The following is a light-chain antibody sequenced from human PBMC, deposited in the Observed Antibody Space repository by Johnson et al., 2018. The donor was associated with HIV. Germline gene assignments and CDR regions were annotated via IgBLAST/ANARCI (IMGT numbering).Light chain of an antibody. CDR3: GTWDSSLSASYV. Sequence: QSVLTQPPSVSAAPGQKVTISCSGSSSNIGNNYVSWYQQLPGTAPKLLIFENNKRPSGIPDRFSGSKSGTSATLGITGLQTGDEADYYCGTWDSSLSASYVFGTVTQVTFL. J-gene: IGLJ1*01. V-gene: IGLV1-51*02. CDR2: ENN. CDR1: SSNIGNNY.